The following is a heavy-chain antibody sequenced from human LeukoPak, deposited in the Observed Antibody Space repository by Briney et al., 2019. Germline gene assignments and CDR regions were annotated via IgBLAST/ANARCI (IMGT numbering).Heavy chain of an antibody. CDR3: AKLPYQMLMFADY. D-gene: IGHD2-2*01. CDR2: ITSGTRT. Sequence: GGSLRLSCVASGFTFSSHGMNWVRQAPGKGLEWVSGITSGTRTYYADSVKGRFAISRDNSKNTMYLQMNSLRAEDTALYYCAKLPYQMLMFADYWGQGTLVTVSS. J-gene: IGHJ4*02. CDR1: GFTFSSHG. V-gene: IGHV3-23*01.